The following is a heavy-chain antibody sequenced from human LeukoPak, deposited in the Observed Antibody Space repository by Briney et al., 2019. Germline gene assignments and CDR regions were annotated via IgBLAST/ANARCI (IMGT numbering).Heavy chain of an antibody. CDR2: IKLDGSEK. CDR1: GFTFGKYW. D-gene: IGHD5-24*01. J-gene: IGHJ4*02. V-gene: IGHV3-7*01. Sequence: GGSLRLSCVASGFTFGKYWMSWVRQAPGKGLEWVANIKLDGSEKNYVDSVKGRFTISRDNAKNSLYLQMNSLRAEDTAVYYCARGRQEGYFDYWGQGTLVTVSS. CDR3: ARGRQEGYFDY.